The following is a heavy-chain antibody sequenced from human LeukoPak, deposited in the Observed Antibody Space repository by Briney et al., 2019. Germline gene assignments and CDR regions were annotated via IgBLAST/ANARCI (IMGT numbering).Heavy chain of an antibody. CDR2: IRSKANSYAT. CDR3: TRRYPQLGPGGYYYYYMDV. Sequence: GGSLRLSCAASGFTFSGSAMHWVRQASGKGLEWVGRIRSKANSYATAYAASVKGRFTISRDDSKNTAYLQMNSLKTEDTAVYYCTRRYPQLGPGGYYYYYMDVWGKGTTVTVSS. J-gene: IGHJ6*03. D-gene: IGHD6-13*01. V-gene: IGHV3-73*01. CDR1: GFTFSGSA.